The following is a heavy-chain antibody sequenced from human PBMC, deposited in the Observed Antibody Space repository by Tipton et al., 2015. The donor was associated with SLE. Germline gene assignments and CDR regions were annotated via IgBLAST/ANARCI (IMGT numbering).Heavy chain of an antibody. CDR1: GFTFSSYW. J-gene: IGHJ4*02. CDR3: ASGNYEGSFDY. Sequence: GSLRLSCAASGFTFSSYWMSWVRQAPGKGLEWVANIKQDGSETYYVDSVKGRSTISRDNAKNSLYLQMNSLRAEDTAVYYCASGNYEGSFDYWCQGTLVTVSS. CDR2: IKQDGSET. D-gene: IGHD1-7*01. V-gene: IGHV3-7*01.